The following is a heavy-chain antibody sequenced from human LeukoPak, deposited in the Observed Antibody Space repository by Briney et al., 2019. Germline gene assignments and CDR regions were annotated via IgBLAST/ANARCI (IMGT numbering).Heavy chain of an antibody. Sequence: PGGSLRLSCAASGFTFRSYSMTWVRQAPGKGLEWVSSISSSSSFIYYPDSVKGRFTISRDNAKNSLYLQMNSLRAEDTAVYYCARDLYCGGDCFAAFDIWGQGTMVTVSS. V-gene: IGHV3-21*01. CDR1: GFTFRSYS. CDR3: ARDLYCGGDCFAAFDI. CDR2: ISSSSSFI. J-gene: IGHJ3*02. D-gene: IGHD2-21*02.